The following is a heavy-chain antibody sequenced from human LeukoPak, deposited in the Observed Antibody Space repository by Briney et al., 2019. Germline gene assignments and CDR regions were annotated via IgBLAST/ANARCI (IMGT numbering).Heavy chain of an antibody. CDR1: GFIFSNYA. Sequence: GGSLRLSCTASGFIFSNYAMSWVRQAPGKGLEWVSEVRGSGGDTYYADSVKGRFTISRDNSKTMLYLQMSSLRAEDTAVYYCANLGANTRISGDYWGQGTLVTVSS. D-gene: IGHD1-14*01. CDR3: ANLGANTRISGDY. V-gene: IGHV3-23*01. CDR2: VRGSGGDT. J-gene: IGHJ4*02.